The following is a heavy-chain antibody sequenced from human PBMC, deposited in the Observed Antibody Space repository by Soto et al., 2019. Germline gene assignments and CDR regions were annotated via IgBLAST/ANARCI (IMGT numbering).Heavy chain of an antibody. CDR2: IWYDGSNK. Sequence: QVQLVESGGGVVQPGRSLRLSCAASGFTFSSYGMHWVRQAPGKGLEWVAVIWYDGSNKYYADSVKGRFTISRDNSKNTLDLQMNSLRAEDTAVYYCARDRGDSSGYYFDYWGQGTLVTVSS. V-gene: IGHV3-33*01. J-gene: IGHJ4*02. CDR3: ARDRGDSSGYYFDY. D-gene: IGHD3-22*01. CDR1: GFTFSSYG.